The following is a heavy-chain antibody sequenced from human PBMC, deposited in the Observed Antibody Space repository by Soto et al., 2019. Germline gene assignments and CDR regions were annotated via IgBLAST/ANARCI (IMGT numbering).Heavy chain of an antibody. CDR2: IIPILGIA. CDR1: GGTFSSYT. J-gene: IGHJ4*02. V-gene: IGHV1-69*02. D-gene: IGHD4-17*01. Sequence: QVQLVQSGAEVKTPGSSVKVSCKASGGTFSSYTISWVRQAPGQGLEWMGRIIPILGIANYAQKFQGRVTITADKSTSTAYMELSSLRSEDTAVYYCATPQHDYGDYVGFDYWGQGTLVTVSS. CDR3: ATPQHDYGDYVGFDY.